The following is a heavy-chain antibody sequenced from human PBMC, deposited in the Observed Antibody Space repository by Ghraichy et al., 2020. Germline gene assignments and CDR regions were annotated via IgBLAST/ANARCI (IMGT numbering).Heavy chain of an antibody. CDR1: GGSISSYY. CDR3: AREETWNWYFDL. D-gene: IGHD5-12*01. J-gene: IGHJ2*01. CDR2: IYYSGST. V-gene: IGHV4-59*01. Sequence: SQTLSLTCTVSGGSISSYYWSWIRQPPGKGLEWIGYIYYSGSTHYNPSLKSRVTISVDTSKNQFSLKLSSVTAANTAVYYCAREETWNWYFDLWGRGTLVTVS.